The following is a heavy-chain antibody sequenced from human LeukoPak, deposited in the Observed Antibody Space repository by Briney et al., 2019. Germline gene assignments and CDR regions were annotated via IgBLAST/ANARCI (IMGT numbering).Heavy chain of an antibody. J-gene: IGHJ4*02. CDR2: ISGSGGST. CDR3: AKAQWLVRAGAYYFDY. D-gene: IGHD6-19*01. V-gene: IGHV3-23*01. CDR1: GFTFSSYW. Sequence: PGGSLRLSCAASGFTFSSYWMSWVRQAPGKGLEWVSAISGSGGSTYYADSVKGRFTISRDNSKNTLYLQTNSLRAEDTAVYYCAKAQWLVRAGAYYFDYWGQGTLVTVSS.